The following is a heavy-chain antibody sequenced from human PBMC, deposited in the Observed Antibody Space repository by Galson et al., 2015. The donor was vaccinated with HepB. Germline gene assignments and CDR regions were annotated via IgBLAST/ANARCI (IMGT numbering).Heavy chain of an antibody. D-gene: IGHD1-26*01. CDR2: ISPSSGST. CDR3: ALPLGTREGIGYGLDV. Sequence: SVKVSCKASGYTFTSYYIHWVRQAPGQGLEWMGIISPSSGSTSYAQKFQDRVTMTRDTSTSTVYMELSGLRSEDTAVFYCALPLGTREGIGYGLDVWGQGTTVTVSS. V-gene: IGHV1-46*01. J-gene: IGHJ6*02. CDR1: GYTFTSYY.